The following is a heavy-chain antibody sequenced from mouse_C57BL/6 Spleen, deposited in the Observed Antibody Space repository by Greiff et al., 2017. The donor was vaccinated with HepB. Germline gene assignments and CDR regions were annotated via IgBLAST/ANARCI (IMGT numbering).Heavy chain of an antibody. CDR1: GYTFTDYN. CDR2: INPNNGGT. CDR3: ARGVYYGNYDPPRAAY. V-gene: IGHV1-18*01. Sequence: VQLKESGPELVKPGASVKIPCKASGYTFTDYNMDWVKQSHGKSLEWIGDINPNNGGTIYNQKFKGKATLTVDKSSSKAYMELRSLTSEDTAVYYCARGVYYGNYDPPRAAYWGHGTLVTVSA. D-gene: IGHD2-1*01. J-gene: IGHJ3*01.